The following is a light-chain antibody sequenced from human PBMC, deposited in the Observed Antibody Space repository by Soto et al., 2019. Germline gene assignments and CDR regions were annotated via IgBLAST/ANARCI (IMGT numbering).Light chain of an antibody. V-gene: IGKV3-20*01. CDR3: QQYGSSPVT. Sequence: EIVMTQSQATLSVSPVERATLXCRASQSIHTSLAWYQQKPGQPPRLVVYDSTLRANGVPDRFSGSGSGTDFTLTISRLEPEDFAVYYCQQYGSSPVTFGQGTRLEI. CDR1: QSIHTS. J-gene: IGKJ5*01. CDR2: DST.